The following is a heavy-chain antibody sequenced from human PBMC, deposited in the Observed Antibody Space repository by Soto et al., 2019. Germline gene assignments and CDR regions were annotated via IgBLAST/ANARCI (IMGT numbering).Heavy chain of an antibody. V-gene: IGHV1-2*04. D-gene: IGHD5-12*01. J-gene: IGHJ6*03. CDR2: INPNSGVT. CDR3: ARESGGATATLDYYYFYMDV. Sequence: QVQLVQSGAEVRKPGASVTVSCRSSGDSFNDYYIHWVRQAPGQGLEWMGWINPNSGVTKYAQKFQRWVSMTRDTSIRTVYMQLSRLRSDDTAVYYCARESGGATATLDYYYFYMDVWGTGTTVTVSS. CDR1: GDSFNDYY.